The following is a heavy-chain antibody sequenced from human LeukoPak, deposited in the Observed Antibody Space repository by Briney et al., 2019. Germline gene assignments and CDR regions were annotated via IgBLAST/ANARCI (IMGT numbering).Heavy chain of an antibody. D-gene: IGHD6-13*01. J-gene: IGHJ5*02. V-gene: IGHV1-69*04. Sequence: SVKVSCKASGGTFSSYAISWVRQAPGQGLEWMGRIIPILDVANYAQKFQGRVTITADKSTSTAYMELSSLRSEDTAVYNCARDFQYSSSWYPYNWFDPWGQGTLVTVSS. CDR2: IIPILDVA. CDR3: ARDFQYSSSWYPYNWFDP. CDR1: GGTFSSYA.